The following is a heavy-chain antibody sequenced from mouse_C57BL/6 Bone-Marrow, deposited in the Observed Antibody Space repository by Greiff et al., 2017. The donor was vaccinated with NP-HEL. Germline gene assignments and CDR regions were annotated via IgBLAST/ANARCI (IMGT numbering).Heavy chain of an antibody. CDR2: INPNNGGT. V-gene: IGHV1-18*01. J-gene: IGHJ1*03. Sequence: EVKLMESGPELVKPGASVKIPCKASGYTFTDYNMDWVKQSHGKSLEWIGDINPNNGGTIYNQKFKGKATLTVDKSSSTAYMELRSLTSEDTAVYYCARRESFITTVVATDWYFDVWGTGTTVTVSS. CDR1: GYTFTDYN. CDR3: ARRESFITTVVATDWYFDV. D-gene: IGHD1-1*01.